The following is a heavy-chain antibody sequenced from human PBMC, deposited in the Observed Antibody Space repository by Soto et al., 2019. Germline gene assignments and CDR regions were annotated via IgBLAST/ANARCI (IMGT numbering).Heavy chain of an antibody. CDR1: GFTFSSYS. V-gene: IGHV3-21*01. CDR3: ARDHEVNLTEPLAHDY. D-gene: IGHD3-3*02. J-gene: IGHJ4*02. CDR2: ISSSSSYI. Sequence: EVQLVESGGGLVKPGGSLRLSCAASGFTFSSYSMNWVRQAPGKGLEWVSSISSSSSYIYYADSVKGRFTISRDNAKNSLYLQMNSLRAEDTAVYYCARDHEVNLTEPLAHDYWGQGTLVTVSS.